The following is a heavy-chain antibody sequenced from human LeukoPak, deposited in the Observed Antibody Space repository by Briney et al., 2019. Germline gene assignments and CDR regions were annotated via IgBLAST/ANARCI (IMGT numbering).Heavy chain of an antibody. CDR3: ANAPGKYYYYMDD. Sequence: GGSLRLSCAASGLTFSTYGMHWVRQAPGKGLEWVAYIKYDGANKYYADSVKGRFTISRDNSKSTLYLQMNSLRVEDAAVYYCANAPGKYYYYMDDWGKGTTVTVS. CDR2: IKYDGANK. J-gene: IGHJ6*03. V-gene: IGHV3-30*02. D-gene: IGHD3-10*01. CDR1: GLTFSTYG.